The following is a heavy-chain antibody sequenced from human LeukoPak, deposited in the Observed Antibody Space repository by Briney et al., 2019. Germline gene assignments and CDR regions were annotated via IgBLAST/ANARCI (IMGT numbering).Heavy chain of an antibody. D-gene: IGHD3-3*01. J-gene: IGHJ5*02. CDR3: ARGSYYDFWSGSNGGHWFDP. CDR1: GGSFSSGQY. V-gene: IGHV4-34*01. Sequence: KPSETLSLTCAVFGGSFSSGQYWSWIRQPPGKGLEWIGEINHSGSSNYNPALKSRVTISVDTSKNQFSLKLSSVTAADTAVYYCARGSYYDFWSGSNGGHWFDPWGQGTLVTVSS. CDR2: INHSGSS.